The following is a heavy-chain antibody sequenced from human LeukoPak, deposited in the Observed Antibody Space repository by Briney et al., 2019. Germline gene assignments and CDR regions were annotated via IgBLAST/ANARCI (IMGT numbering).Heavy chain of an antibody. J-gene: IGHJ6*02. V-gene: IGHV3-48*04. CDR1: GFSISRSS. CDR2: ISSSGGTI. D-gene: IGHD1-26*01. Sequence: GGSLRLSCAAPGFSISRSSMNWVRQAPGKGLECISYISSSGGTIYHADSVKGRFTISRDNANNSLYLQMNSLRAEDTAIYYCARSTELSDPYFYYGMDVWGQGTTVTVSS. CDR3: ARSTELSDPYFYYGMDV.